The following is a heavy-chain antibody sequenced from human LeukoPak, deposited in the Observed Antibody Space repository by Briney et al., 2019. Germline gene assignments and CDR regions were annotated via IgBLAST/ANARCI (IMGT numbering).Heavy chain of an antibody. CDR1: GGSIGTYY. CDR2: IYYSGST. CDR3: ARNKLGIDAFDI. V-gene: IGHV4-59*01. J-gene: IGHJ3*02. Sequence: SETLSLTCTVSGGSIGTYYWSWIRQPPGKGLEWIGYIYYSGSTKYSPSLKSRVTISVDTSKNQFSLKLSSVTAADTAVYYCARNKLGIDAFDIWGQGTMVTVSS. D-gene: IGHD7-27*01.